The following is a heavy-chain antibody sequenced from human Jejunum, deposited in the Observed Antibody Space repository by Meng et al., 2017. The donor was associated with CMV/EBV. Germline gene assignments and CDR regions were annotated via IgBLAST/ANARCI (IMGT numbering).Heavy chain of an antibody. J-gene: IGHJ5*02. CDR3: VPYRTSSYWFGP. CDR1: GYSFTADF. V-gene: IGHV1-2*02. CDR2: INSNSGAT. Sequence: CKALGYSFTADFIFWVRQAPGQRLEWMGWINSNSGATNYAQNFQGRVTMTRDTSISTVYMDLNSLTSDDTAIYYCVPYRTSSYWFGPWGQGTLVTVSS. D-gene: IGHD3-16*01.